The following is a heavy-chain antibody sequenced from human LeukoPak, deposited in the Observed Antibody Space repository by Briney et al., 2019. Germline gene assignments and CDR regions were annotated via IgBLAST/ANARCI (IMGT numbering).Heavy chain of an antibody. CDR3: ARGIRYYDILTGYYDEYYFDY. CDR2: IYYSGIL. CDR1: GGSISSGDYY. J-gene: IGHJ4*02. V-gene: IGHV4-30-4*08. Sequence: PQTLSLTCTVSGGSISSGDYYWSWIRQPPGKGLEWIGYIYYSGILYYNPSLKSRVTISVDTSKNQFSLKLSSVTAADTAVYYCARGIRYYDILTGYYDEYYFDYWGQGTLVTVSS. D-gene: IGHD3-9*01.